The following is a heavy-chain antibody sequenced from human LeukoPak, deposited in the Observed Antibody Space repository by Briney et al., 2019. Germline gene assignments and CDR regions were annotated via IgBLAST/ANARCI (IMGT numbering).Heavy chain of an antibody. CDR2: ISGSGGST. CDR1: GFTFRSYA. J-gene: IGHJ4*02. V-gene: IGHV3-23*01. CDR3: AKADYGDSPIEYLDY. D-gene: IGHD4-17*01. Sequence: QSGGSLRLSCAASGFTFRSYAMSWVRQAPGKGLEWVSDISGSGGSTYYADSVKGRFTISRDNSKNTLYLQMNSLRAEDTAIYYCAKADYGDSPIEYLDYWGQGTLVTVSS.